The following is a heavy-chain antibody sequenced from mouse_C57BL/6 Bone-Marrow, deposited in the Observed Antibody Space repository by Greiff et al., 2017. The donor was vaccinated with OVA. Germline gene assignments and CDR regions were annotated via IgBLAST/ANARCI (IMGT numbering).Heavy chain of an antibody. CDR1: GFTFSDFY. J-gene: IGHJ1*03. CDR2: SRNKANAYTT. CDR3: ARDDYYWYFDV. V-gene: IGHV7-1*01. Sequence: EVQLMESGGGLVQSGRSLRLSCATSGFTFSDFYMEWVRQAPGKGLEWIAASRNKANAYTTEYSASVKGRFIVSRDTSQSILYLQMNALRAEDTAIYYCARDDYYWYFDVWGTGTTVTVSS.